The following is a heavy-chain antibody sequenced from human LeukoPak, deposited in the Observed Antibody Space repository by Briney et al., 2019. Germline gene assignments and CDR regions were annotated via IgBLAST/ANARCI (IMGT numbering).Heavy chain of an antibody. V-gene: IGHV4-59*10. Sequence: SETLSLTCAVYGGSFSGYYWSWIRQPAGKGLEWIGRMYIGGNTWYNPSLKSRVTLSGDTSRHLFSLKLSSVTAADTAMYYCARNVGSSRGPDFWGQGTLVTVSS. D-gene: IGHD3-10*01. CDR1: GGSFSGYY. CDR3: ARNVGSSRGPDF. CDR2: MYIGGNT. J-gene: IGHJ4*02.